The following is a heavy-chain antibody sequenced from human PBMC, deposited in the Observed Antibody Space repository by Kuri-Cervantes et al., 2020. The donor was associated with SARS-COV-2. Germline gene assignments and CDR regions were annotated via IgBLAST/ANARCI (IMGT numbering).Heavy chain of an antibody. CDR1: GYTFTSYG. Sequence: ASVKVSCKASGYTFTSYGISWVRQAPGQGLEWMGWISAYNGNTNYAQKLQGRVTMTTDTSTSTAYMELSRPTSDDTAVYYCARDSHDILTGFRGNMFWGQGTLVTVSS. V-gene: IGHV1-18*01. D-gene: IGHD3-9*01. J-gene: IGHJ4*02. CDR2: ISAYNGNT. CDR3: ARDSHDILTGFRGNMF.